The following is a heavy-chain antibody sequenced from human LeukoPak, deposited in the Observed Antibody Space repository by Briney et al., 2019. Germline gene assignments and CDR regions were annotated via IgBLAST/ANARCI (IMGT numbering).Heavy chain of an antibody. V-gene: IGHV4-34*01. D-gene: IGHD3-10*01. CDR3: ARGNGHYGLGSYYNFRFDP. CDR2: INHSGST. Sequence: SETLSLTCAVYGGSFSGYYWSWIRQPPGKGLEWIGEINHSGSTNYNPSLKSRVTTSVDTSKNQFALKLSSVTAADTAVYYCARGNGHYGLGSYYNFRFDPWGQGTLVTVSS. J-gene: IGHJ5*02. CDR1: GGSFSGYY.